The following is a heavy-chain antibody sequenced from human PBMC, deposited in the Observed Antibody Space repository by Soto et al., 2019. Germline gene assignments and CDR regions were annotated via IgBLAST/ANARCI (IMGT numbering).Heavy chain of an antibody. CDR1: GGTFSNYA. D-gene: IGHD2-2*01. V-gene: IGHV1-69*05. J-gene: IGHJ5*02. CDR2: IIPMFGSA. CDR3: ARGGDIVLVPTDISWFDP. Sequence: QVQLVQSGAEVKKPGSSVKVSCKASGGTFSNYAISWVRQAPGQGLEWMGGIIPMFGSANYAQKFQGRVTIPPDESTGTAYMGPSTLRSEDTAVYYCARGGDIVLVPTDISWFDPWGQGTLVTVSS.